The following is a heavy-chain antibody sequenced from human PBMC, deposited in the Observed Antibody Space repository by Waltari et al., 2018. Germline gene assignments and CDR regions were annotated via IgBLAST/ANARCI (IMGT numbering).Heavy chain of an antibody. CDR2: ISYDGSNK. CDR3: ATVTMVPPFGY. Sequence: QVQLVESGGGVVQPGRSLSLSCAASGFTFSSYAMHWFRQAPGKGLEWVAVISYDGSNKYYADSVKGRFTISRDNSKNTLYLQMNSLRAEDTAVYYCATVTMVPPFGYWGQGTLVTVSS. J-gene: IGHJ4*02. V-gene: IGHV3-30-3*01. D-gene: IGHD3-10*01. CDR1: GFTFSSYA.